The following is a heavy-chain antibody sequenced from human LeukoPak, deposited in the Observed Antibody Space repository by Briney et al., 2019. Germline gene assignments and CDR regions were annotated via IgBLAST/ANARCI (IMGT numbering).Heavy chain of an antibody. V-gene: IGHV3-9*01. D-gene: IGHD5-12*01. Sequence: GRSLRLSCAASGFTFKDYSMHWVRQAPGKDLEWVSGFSWNSGSIGNADSVKGRFTISRDNAKNSLYLQMNSLRAEDTALYYCAKDIVATIRVSCFDYWGQGTLVTVSP. J-gene: IGHJ4*02. CDR1: GFTFKDYS. CDR3: AKDIVATIRVSCFDY. CDR2: FSWNSGSI.